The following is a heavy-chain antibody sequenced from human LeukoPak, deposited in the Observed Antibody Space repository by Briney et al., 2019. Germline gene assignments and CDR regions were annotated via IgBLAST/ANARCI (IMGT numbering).Heavy chain of an antibody. CDR3: ARDPPYYYDSSGYFGAFDI. CDR2: ISYDGSNK. V-gene: IGHV3-30*04. Sequence: PGGSLRLSCAASGFTFSSYAMHWVRQAPGKGLEWVAVISYDGSNKYYADSVKGRFTIPRDNSKNTLYLQMNSLRAEDTAVYYCARDPPYYYDSSGYFGAFDIWGQGTMVTVSS. J-gene: IGHJ3*02. CDR1: GFTFSSYA. D-gene: IGHD3-22*01.